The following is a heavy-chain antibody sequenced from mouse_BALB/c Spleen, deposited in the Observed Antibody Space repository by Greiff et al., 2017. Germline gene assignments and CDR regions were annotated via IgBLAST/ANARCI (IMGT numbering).Heavy chain of an antibody. CDR1: GFSLTGYG. CDR3: ARGTYYRYDQAWFAY. Sequence: VQLQESGPGLVAPSQSLSITCTVSGFSLTGYGVNWVRQPPGKGLEWLGMIWGDGSTDYNSALKSRLSISKDNSKSQVFLKMNSLQTDDTARYYCARGTYYRYDQAWFAYWGQGTLVTVSA. J-gene: IGHJ3*01. D-gene: IGHD2-14*01. CDR2: IWGDGST. V-gene: IGHV2-6-7*01.